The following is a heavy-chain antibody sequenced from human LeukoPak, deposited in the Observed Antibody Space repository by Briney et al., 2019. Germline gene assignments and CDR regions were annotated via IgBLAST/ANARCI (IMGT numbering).Heavy chain of an antibody. Sequence: GESLKISCVASGFTFSSYWMSWVRQAPGKGLEWVANTNQDGSEKNYVDSVKGRFTISRDNAENSLDLQMNSLRAEDTAVYYCAKEPILLRCLDYWGQGTLVTVSS. J-gene: IGHJ4*02. V-gene: IGHV3-7*01. CDR1: GFTFSSYW. CDR2: TNQDGSEK. D-gene: IGHD4-17*01. CDR3: AKEPILLRCLDY.